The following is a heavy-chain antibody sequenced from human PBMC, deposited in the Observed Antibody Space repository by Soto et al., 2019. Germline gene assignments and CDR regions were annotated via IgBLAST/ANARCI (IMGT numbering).Heavy chain of an antibody. CDR1: GYTFTGYH. CDR3: ARRLGLLVTPIPGY. D-gene: IGHD2-21*02. V-gene: IGHV1-2*02. CDR2: INPNSGVT. Sequence: QVQLVQSGAEVKKHGASVKVSCKASGYTFTGYHIHWVRQAPGQGLEWMGWINPNSGVTIYAQKFQGRVIMTRETPSTTAYMELSRLTSDDTAVYYCARRLGLLVTPIPGYWGQGTLVTVSS. J-gene: IGHJ4*02.